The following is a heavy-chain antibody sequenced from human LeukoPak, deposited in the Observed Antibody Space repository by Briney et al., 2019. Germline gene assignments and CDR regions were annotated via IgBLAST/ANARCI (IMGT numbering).Heavy chain of an antibody. Sequence: GGSLRLSCSASGFIFTTYWMHWVREAPGKGLVWVARINSDGSDTYYADSVKGRFTISRDNSKNTVYLQMNSLRAEDTAVYYCARDHSLLGGATWDGMDVWGQGTTVTVSS. CDR1: GFIFTTYW. CDR3: ARDHSLLGGATWDGMDV. D-gene: IGHD1-26*01. CDR2: INSDGSDT. V-gene: IGHV3-74*01. J-gene: IGHJ6*02.